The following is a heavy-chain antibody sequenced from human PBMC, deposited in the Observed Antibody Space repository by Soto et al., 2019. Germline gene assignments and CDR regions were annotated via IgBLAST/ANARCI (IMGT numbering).Heavy chain of an antibody. Sequence: SETLSLTCAVYGGSFSGYFWSWIRQPPGKGLEWIGEIFHGGSTNYSPSLKSRVTISVDASKNQFSLELSSVTAADTAVYYCARPHYDSNTFYYFFDYWGQGTLVTVSS. J-gene: IGHJ4*02. CDR2: IFHGGST. D-gene: IGHD3-22*01. CDR3: ARPHYDSNTFYYFFDY. CDR1: GGSFSGYF. V-gene: IGHV4-34*12.